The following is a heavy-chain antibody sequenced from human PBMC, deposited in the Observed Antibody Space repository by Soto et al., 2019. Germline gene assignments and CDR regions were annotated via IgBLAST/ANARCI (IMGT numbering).Heavy chain of an antibody. D-gene: IGHD3-10*01. CDR1: GYTFTSYG. CDR2: ISAYNGNT. J-gene: IGHJ4*02. Sequence: ASVKVSCKASGYTFTSYGISWVRQAPGQGLEWMGWISAYNGNTNYAQKLQGRVTMTTDTSTSTAYMELRSLRSDDTAVYYCARDKTSYGSGIRPAPHDYWGQGTLVTVSS. V-gene: IGHV1-18*01. CDR3: ARDKTSYGSGIRPAPHDY.